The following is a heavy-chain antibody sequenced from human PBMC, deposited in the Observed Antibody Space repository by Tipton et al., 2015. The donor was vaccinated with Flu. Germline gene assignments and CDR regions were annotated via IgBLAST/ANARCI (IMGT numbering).Heavy chain of an antibody. Sequence: TLSLTCSVSGSSIGSDYYWGWIRQPPGKGLEWIGTIYHSGTTYYNPSLKSRLTISVDTSKNQFSLRLSSVTAADTAVYYCAGDHPYNNYGMDVWGQGTTVTVSS. CDR1: GSSIGSDYY. CDR3: AGDHPYNNYGMDV. V-gene: IGHV4-38-2*02. D-gene: IGHD5-24*01. CDR2: IYHSGTT. J-gene: IGHJ6*02.